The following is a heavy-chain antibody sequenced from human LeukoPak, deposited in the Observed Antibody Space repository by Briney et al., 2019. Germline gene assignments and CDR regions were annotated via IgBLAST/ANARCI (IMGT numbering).Heavy chain of an antibody. V-gene: IGHV1-18*01. CDR2: ISTYNGNT. Sequence: ASVKVSCKASGYTFTTYGINWVRQAPGQGLEWMGWISTYNGNTNYAQKLQGRVAMTTDTSTSTAYMELRSLRSDDTAVYYCARHYCSGGSCYSIFDYWGQGTLVTVSS. D-gene: IGHD2-15*01. CDR1: GYTFTTYG. J-gene: IGHJ4*02. CDR3: ARHYCSGGSCYSIFDY.